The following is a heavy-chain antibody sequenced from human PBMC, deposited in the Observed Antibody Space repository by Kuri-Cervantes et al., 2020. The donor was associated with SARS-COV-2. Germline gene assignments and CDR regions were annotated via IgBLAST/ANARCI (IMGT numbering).Heavy chain of an antibody. CDR3: AHSRTAAAGADAFDI. D-gene: IGHD6-13*01. CDR2: IYWDDDK. V-gene: IGHV2-5*02. Sequence: SGPTLVKPTQTPTLTCTFFGFSLSTSGVGVGWIRQPPGKALEWLALIYWDDDKRYSPSLKSRLTITKDTSKNQVVLTMTNMDPVDTATHYCAHSRTAAAGADAFDIWGQGTMVTVSS. J-gene: IGHJ3*02. CDR1: GFSLSTSGVG.